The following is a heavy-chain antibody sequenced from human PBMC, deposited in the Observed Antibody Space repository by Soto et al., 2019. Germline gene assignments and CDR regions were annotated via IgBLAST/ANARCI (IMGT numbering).Heavy chain of an antibody. V-gene: IGHV4-59*12. CDR2: IYHSGSA. J-gene: IGHJ4*02. D-gene: IGHD3-9*01. CDR1: RGSISSYY. Sequence: SETLSLTCTVSRGSISSYYWSWIRQPPGKGLEWIGDIYHSGSAIYTPSLKSRVTLSLDESKNEFSLNVDSVTAADTAVYYCARSVILTGGSYKGLIRLHYFDTWGPGTLVTVSS. CDR3: ARSVILTGGSYKGLIRLHYFDT.